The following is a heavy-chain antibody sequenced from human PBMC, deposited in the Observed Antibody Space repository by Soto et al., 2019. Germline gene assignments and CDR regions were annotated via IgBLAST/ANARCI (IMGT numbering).Heavy chain of an antibody. CDR1: NASITISGYY. CDR3: ARMSGSYFFPDY. V-gene: IGHV4-31*03. J-gene: IGHJ4*02. Sequence: QVQLQESGPRLVEASQTLSLTCTVSNASITISGYYWSWVRQPPGKTLDWIGYIYHSGSTFYSPSLQSRLTMSVETSKNQFSLTLSSVPASDTAVYHCARMSGSYFFPDYWGQGTLVTVSS. CDR2: IYHSGST. D-gene: IGHD5-12*01.